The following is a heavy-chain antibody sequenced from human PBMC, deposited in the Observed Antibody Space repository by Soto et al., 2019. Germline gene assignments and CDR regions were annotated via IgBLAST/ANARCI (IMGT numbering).Heavy chain of an antibody. Sequence: EVQLVESGGGLVQPGGSLRLSCAASGFTFSSYWMSWVRQAPGKGLEWVANIKQDGSEKYYVDSVKGRFTISRDNAKNSLYLQMNSLRAEDTAVYYCARDPSGGPWNYYYYYYYMDVWGKGTTVTVSS. CDR3: ARDPSGGPWNYYYYYYYMDV. V-gene: IGHV3-7*01. CDR1: GFTFSSYW. J-gene: IGHJ6*03. D-gene: IGHD1-7*01. CDR2: IKQDGSEK.